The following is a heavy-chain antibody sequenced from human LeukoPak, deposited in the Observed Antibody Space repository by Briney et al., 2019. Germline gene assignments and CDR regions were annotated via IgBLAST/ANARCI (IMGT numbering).Heavy chain of an antibody. CDR3: ARDRSSGWFFDY. CDR1: GGTFSSYA. J-gene: IGHJ4*02. V-gene: IGHV1-69*06. D-gene: IGHD6-19*01. Sequence: SVKVSCKASGGTFSSYAISWVQQAPGQGLEWMGGIIPIFGTANYAQKFQGRVTITADKSTSTAYMELSSLRSEDTAVYYCARDRSSGWFFDYWGQGTLVTVSS. CDR2: IIPIFGTA.